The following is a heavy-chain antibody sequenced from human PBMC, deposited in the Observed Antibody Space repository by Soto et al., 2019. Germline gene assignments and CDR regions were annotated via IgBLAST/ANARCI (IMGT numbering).Heavy chain of an antibody. Sequence: EVQLLESGGGLVQPGGPWDLSVAPPGSPFTANARGGSRQAPGRGLEWVSAISGSGGSTYYADSVKGRFTISRDNSKNTLYLQMNSLRAEDTAVYYCAKDGRQWLPPFDYWGQGTLVTVSS. CDR3: AKDGRQWLPPFDY. CDR2: ISGSGGST. CDR1: GSPFTANA. J-gene: IGHJ4*02. V-gene: IGHV3-23*01. D-gene: IGHD6-19*01.